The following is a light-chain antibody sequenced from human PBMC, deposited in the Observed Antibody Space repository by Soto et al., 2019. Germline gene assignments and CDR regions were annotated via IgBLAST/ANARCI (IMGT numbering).Light chain of an antibody. V-gene: IGLV1-44*01. J-gene: IGLJ3*02. CDR1: SSNIGTNT. CDR3: ATWDDSLHGWV. Sequence: QSVLTQPPSASGTPGQRITISCSGSSSNIGTNTVNWYQQLPGTAPKLLIYGNTQRPSGVPDRFSGSKSGTSASLAISGLQSEDEADYYCATWDDSLHGWVFGGGTKLTVL. CDR2: GNT.